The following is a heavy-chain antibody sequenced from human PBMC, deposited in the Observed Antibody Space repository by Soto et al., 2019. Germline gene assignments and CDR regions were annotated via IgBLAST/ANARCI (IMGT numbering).Heavy chain of an antibody. V-gene: IGHV3-48*02. CDR2: ISSSSSTI. CDR1: GFTFSSYS. J-gene: IGHJ6*02. CDR3: ARDAWGTWFGEPHVRGYYYYGMDV. Sequence: GGSLRLSCAASGFTFSSYSMNWVRQAPGKGLEWVSYISSSSSTIYYADSVKGRFTISRDNAKNSLYLQMNSLRDEDTAVYYCARDAWGTWFGEPHVRGYYYYGMDVWGQGTTVTVSS. D-gene: IGHD3-10*01.